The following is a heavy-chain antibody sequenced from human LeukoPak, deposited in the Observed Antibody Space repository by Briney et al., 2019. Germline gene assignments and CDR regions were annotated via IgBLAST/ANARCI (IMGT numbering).Heavy chain of an antibody. Sequence: GGSLRLSCAASGFSFRNYWMGWVRQAPGKGLEWVANTKPDGSAEYYADSVRGRITASRDNANNLLYLQMNRLRAEDTAVYYCARDGGLHTNFDYWGQGTLLTVSS. CDR1: GFSFRNYW. J-gene: IGHJ4*02. D-gene: IGHD2-15*01. CDR3: ARDGGLHTNFDY. V-gene: IGHV3-7*01. CDR2: TKPDGSAE.